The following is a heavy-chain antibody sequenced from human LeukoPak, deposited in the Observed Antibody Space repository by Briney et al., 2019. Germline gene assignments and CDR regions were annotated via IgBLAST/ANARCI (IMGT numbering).Heavy chain of an antibody. D-gene: IGHD3-22*01. Sequence: GGSLRLSCAASGFTFSSYAMHWVRQAPGKGLEWVAVISYDGSNKYYADSVKGRFTISRDNSKNTLYLQMNSLRAEDTAVYYCARVRGGTWYYDSSGYLDWGQGTLVTVSS. CDR2: ISYDGSNK. J-gene: IGHJ4*02. CDR1: GFTFSSYA. V-gene: IGHV3-30-3*01. CDR3: ARVRGGTWYYDSSGYLD.